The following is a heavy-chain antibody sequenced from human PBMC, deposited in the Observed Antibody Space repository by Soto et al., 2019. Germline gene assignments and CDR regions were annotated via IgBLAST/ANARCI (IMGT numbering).Heavy chain of an antibody. CDR2: IKQDGSEK. D-gene: IGHD3-16*01. Sequence: EVQLVESGGGLVQPGGSLRLSCAASGFTFSSYWMSWVRQAPGKGLEWVANIKQDGSEKYYVDSVKGRFTISRDNAKNSLYLQMNSLRAEDTAVYYCAGDHSHRSLGATYNWFDPWGQGTLVTVSS. CDR3: AGDHSHRSLGATYNWFDP. CDR1: GFTFSSYW. J-gene: IGHJ5*02. V-gene: IGHV3-7*01.